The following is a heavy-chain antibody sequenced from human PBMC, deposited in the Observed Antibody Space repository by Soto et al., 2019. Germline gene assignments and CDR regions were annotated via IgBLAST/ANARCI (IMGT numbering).Heavy chain of an antibody. D-gene: IGHD5-12*01. CDR1: GGSINTFY. V-gene: IGHV4-4*07. J-gene: IGHJ4*02. CDR3: AREGSYSAYNFAHGIQLWSFDF. Sequence: LSLTCTVSGGSINTFYWSWVRQPAGKGLEWIGRIFSSGSTSFNPSLESRVAMSVDTSKNHFSLNLSSVTAADMAVYYCAREGSYSAYNFAHGIQLWSFDFWGQGALVTVSS. CDR2: IFSSGST.